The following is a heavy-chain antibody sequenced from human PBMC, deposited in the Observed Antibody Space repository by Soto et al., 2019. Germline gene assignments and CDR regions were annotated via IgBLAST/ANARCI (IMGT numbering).Heavy chain of an antibody. CDR2: ISSSSSYI. V-gene: IGHV3-21*01. CDR1: GFTFSSYS. Sequence: GGSLRLSCAASGFTFSSYSMNWVRQAPGKGLEWVSSISSSSSYIYYADSVKGRFTISRDNAKNSLYLQMNSLRAEDTAVYYCARDQLPPAGYSGGPRRMDVWGKGTTVTVSS. J-gene: IGHJ6*03. CDR3: ARDQLPPAGYSGGPRRMDV. D-gene: IGHD2-15*01.